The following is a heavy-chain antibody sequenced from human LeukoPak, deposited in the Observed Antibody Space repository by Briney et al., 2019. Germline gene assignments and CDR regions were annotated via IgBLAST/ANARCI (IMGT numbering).Heavy chain of an antibody. D-gene: IGHD3-16*02. V-gene: IGHV4-59*08. CDR3: ARLEYYDYVWGSYRYDY. Sequence: SETLSLTCTVSGGSISSYYWSWIRQPPGKGLEWIGYIYYSGSTNYNPSLKSRVTTSVDTSKNQFSLKLSSVTAADTAVYYCARLEYYDYVWGSYRYDYWGQGTLVTVSS. J-gene: IGHJ4*02. CDR1: GGSISSYY. CDR2: IYYSGST.